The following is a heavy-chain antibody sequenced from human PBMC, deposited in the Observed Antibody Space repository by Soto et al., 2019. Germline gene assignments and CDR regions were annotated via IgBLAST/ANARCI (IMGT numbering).Heavy chain of an antibody. V-gene: IGHV1-69*01. CDR3: ARLGHPGH. CDR2: VIPILGTA. J-gene: IGHJ4*02. CDR1: GGSLRNSV. Sequence: QVQLVQSGAEVKKPGSSVKVSCTASGGSLRNSVISWVRQAPAQRLEWMGGVIPILGTANYAQTFQGRVTMTADEATSTAYMDVSSLSPDDTAVYYCARLGHPGHWGPGTLVIVSS.